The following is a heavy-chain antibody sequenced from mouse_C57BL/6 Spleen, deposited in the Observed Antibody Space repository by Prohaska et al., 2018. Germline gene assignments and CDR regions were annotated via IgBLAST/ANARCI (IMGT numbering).Heavy chain of an antibody. CDR2: INPYNDGT. CDR3: ARESSGYVYYYAMDY. Sequence: KASGYTFTDYYMNWVKQSHGKSLEWIGVINPYNDGTSYNQKFKGKATLTVDKSSSTAYMELNSLTSEDSAVYYCARESSGYVYYYAMDYWGQGTSVTVSS. CDR1: GYTFTDYY. D-gene: IGHD3-2*02. V-gene: IGHV1-19*01. J-gene: IGHJ4*01.